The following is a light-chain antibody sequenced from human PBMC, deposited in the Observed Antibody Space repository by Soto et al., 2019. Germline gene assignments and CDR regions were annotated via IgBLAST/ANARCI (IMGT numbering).Light chain of an antibody. CDR2: GAS. CDR3: QQYNNWPRT. Sequence: EFVLTQSPGTLSLSPGERATLSCRASQSVSSYLAWYQQKPGQAPRLLIHGASTRATGIPARFSGSGSGTEFTLTIGSLQSEDFAVYYCQQYNNWPRTCGQGTKVDIK. J-gene: IGKJ1*01. CDR1: QSVSSY. V-gene: IGKV3-15*01.